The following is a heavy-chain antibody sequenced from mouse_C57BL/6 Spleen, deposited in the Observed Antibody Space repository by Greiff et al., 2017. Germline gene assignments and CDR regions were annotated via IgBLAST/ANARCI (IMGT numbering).Heavy chain of an antibody. Sequence: VMLVESGGGLVKPGGSLKLSCAASGFTFSDYGMHWVRQAPEKGLEWVAYISSGSSTIYYADTVKGRFTISRDNAKNTLFLQMTSLRSEDTAMYYCARDDGYHYAMDYWGQGTSVTGPS. CDR3: ARDDGYHYAMDY. CDR2: ISSGSSTI. D-gene: IGHD2-3*01. J-gene: IGHJ4*01. CDR1: GFTFSDYG. V-gene: IGHV5-17*01.